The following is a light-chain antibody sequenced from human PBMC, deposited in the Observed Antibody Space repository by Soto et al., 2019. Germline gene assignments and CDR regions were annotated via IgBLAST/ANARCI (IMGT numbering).Light chain of an antibody. CDR2: DAS. J-gene: IGKJ5*01. Sequence: IMLTQSAASLSLSPGERATLSCRASQSVDTYLVWYQQKPGQAPRLLIYDASTRATGIPARFSGSGSGTDFTLTISSLEPEDCALYFCQQRSDWPLITFGQGTRLEIK. CDR1: QSVDTY. CDR3: QQRSDWPLIT. V-gene: IGKV3-11*01.